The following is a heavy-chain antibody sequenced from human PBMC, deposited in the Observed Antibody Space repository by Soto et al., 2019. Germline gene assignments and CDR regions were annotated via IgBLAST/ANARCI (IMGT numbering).Heavy chain of an antibody. CDR2: INHSGST. CDR1: GGSFSGYY. J-gene: IGHJ2*01. Sequence: SETLSLTCAVYGGSFSGYYWNWIRQPPGKGLEWIGEINHSGSTNYNPSLKSRVTISADTSKNQFSLKLSSVTAADTAVYYCARGRNTWYFDLWGRGTLVTVSS. CDR3: ARGRNTWYFDL. V-gene: IGHV4-34*01.